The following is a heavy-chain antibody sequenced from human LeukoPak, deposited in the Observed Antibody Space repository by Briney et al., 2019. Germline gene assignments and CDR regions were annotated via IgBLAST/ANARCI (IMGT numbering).Heavy chain of an antibody. J-gene: IGHJ4*02. CDR2: IYHSGST. D-gene: IGHD3-16*01. Sequence: PSETLSLTCAVSGYSITSGYYWAWIRQPPGKGLEWLGSIYHSGSTFYNRPLKSRVTISLDPSKNQFSLNLGSVTAADTALYYCARSFGISNYLHSWGEGILVTVSS. CDR1: GYSITSGYY. V-gene: IGHV4-38-2*01. CDR3: ARSFGISNYLHS.